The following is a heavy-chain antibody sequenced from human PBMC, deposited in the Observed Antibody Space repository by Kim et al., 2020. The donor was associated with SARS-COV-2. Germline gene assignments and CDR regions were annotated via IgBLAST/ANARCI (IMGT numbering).Heavy chain of an antibody. V-gene: IGHV3-7*01. Sequence: DYVDYGKGRLTISRDDAKNSLYLQMNGLRAGDTAVYYCAREFGEGGFDPWGQGTLVTVSS. CDR3: AREFGEGGFDP. J-gene: IGHJ5*02. D-gene: IGHD3-10*01.